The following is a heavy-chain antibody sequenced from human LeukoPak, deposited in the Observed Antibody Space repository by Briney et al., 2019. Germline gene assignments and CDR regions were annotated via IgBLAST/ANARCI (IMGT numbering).Heavy chain of an antibody. CDR1: GGSISSSSYY. V-gene: IGHV4-39*07. D-gene: IGHD1-26*01. J-gene: IGHJ3*02. Sequence: SETLSLTCTVSGGSISSSSYYWGWIRQPPGKGLEWIGSIYYSRSTYYNPSLKSRVTISVDTSTKQFSLKLSSVTAADTAVYYCARGGELLPDAFDIWGQGTMVTVSS. CDR2: IYYSRST. CDR3: ARGGELLPDAFDI.